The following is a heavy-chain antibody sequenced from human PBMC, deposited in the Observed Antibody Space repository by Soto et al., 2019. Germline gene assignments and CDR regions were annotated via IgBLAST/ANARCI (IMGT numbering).Heavy chain of an antibody. Sequence: SETLSLTCTVSGGSISSSSYYWGWIRQPPGKGLEWIGSIYYSGSTYYNPSLKSRVTISVDTSKNQFSLKLSSVTAADTAVYYCARHIPHSQPVPAAIYYYYMDVWGKGTTVTVSS. V-gene: IGHV4-39*01. CDR3: ARHIPHSQPVPAAIYYYYMDV. CDR2: IYYSGST. CDR1: GGSISSSSYY. J-gene: IGHJ6*03. D-gene: IGHD2-2*01.